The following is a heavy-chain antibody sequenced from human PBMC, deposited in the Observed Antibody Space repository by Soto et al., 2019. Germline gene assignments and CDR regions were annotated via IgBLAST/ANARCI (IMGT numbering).Heavy chain of an antibody. CDR1: GYSFTNYW. V-gene: IGHV5-51*01. D-gene: IGHD3-10*01. CDR3: ARHSAGYYSSGAAEALDV. J-gene: IGHJ6*02. CDR2: VFPGDSDT. Sequence: GESLKISCKGSGYSFTNYWIAWVRQVPGTGLEWMGIVFPGDSDTKYSPSFQGQVTFSADKSISTAYLQLSSLKASDTAIYYCARHSAGYYSSGAAEALDVWGQGTMGTVS.